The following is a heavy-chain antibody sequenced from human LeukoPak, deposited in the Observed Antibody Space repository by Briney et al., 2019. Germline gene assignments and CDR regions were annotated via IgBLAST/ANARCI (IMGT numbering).Heavy chain of an antibody. Sequence: GGSLRLSCAASGFTFNTYAMSWVRQAPGRGLEWVSAISGSGGTTYYADSVKGRFTISRDNSKNTLYLQMNSLRAEDTAVYYCAKYSRPPSIDYWGQGTLVTVSS. V-gene: IGHV3-23*01. D-gene: IGHD6-13*01. CDR1: GFTFNTYA. J-gene: IGHJ4*02. CDR2: ISGSGGTT. CDR3: AKYSRPPSIDY.